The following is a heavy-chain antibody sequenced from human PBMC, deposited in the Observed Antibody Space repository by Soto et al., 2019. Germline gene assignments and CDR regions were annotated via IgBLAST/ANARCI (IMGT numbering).Heavy chain of an antibody. CDR1: GGTFSSYT. D-gene: IGHD1-26*01. CDR3: ARPTREIRLNGWEIYYYYGMDV. CDR2: IIPILGIA. Sequence: QVQLVQSGAEVKKPGSSVKVSCKASGGTFSSYTISWVRQAPGQGLEWTGRIIPILGIANYAQKFQGRVTITADKSTSTAYMELSSLRSEDTAVYYCARPTREIRLNGWEIYYYYGMDVWGQGTTVTVSS. V-gene: IGHV1-69*02. J-gene: IGHJ6*02.